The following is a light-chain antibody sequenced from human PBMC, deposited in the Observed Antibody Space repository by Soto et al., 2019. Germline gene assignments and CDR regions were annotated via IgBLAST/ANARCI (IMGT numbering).Light chain of an antibody. CDR2: GSS. Sequence: EIVLTQSPGTLSLSPGERATLSCRASQSITSSYLAWYQQKPGQAPRLLIYGSSSRATGIPDRFSGSRSGTDFTLTISRLEPEDFAVYYCQQYGSSPITFGQGTRLEIK. J-gene: IGKJ5*01. CDR3: QQYGSSPIT. CDR1: QSITSSY. V-gene: IGKV3-20*01.